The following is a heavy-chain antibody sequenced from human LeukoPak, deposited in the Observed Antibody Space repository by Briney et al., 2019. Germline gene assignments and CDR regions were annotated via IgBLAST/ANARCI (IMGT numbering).Heavy chain of an antibody. D-gene: IGHD3-22*01. Sequence: SETLSLTCTVSTGSINSYYWNWIRQPPGKGLEWVGYIYYSGTTKYNPSLKSRVTISLNTSKNPFSLRLSSVTAADTAVYYCARGKAEHFSYFYDSSGYPLLYFDSWGQGTLVTASS. CDR3: ARGKAEHFSYFYDSSGYPLLYFDS. CDR1: TGSINSYY. V-gene: IGHV4-59*01. CDR2: IYYSGTT. J-gene: IGHJ4*02.